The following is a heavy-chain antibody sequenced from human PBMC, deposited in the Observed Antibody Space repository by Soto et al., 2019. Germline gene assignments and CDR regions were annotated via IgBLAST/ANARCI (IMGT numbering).Heavy chain of an antibody. CDR3: SRARKSAYITGGFDS. V-gene: IGHV4-59*02. J-gene: IGHJ4*02. Sequence: QVQLQESGPGLVNPSETLSLTCTVSGASVSDYYLAWIRQSPEKGLQYIAYSSYHGLTNHNRALDSPINIAIDTSRNQFSLTVTSLTAADTAVYYCSRARKSAYITGGFDSWGQGAQVTVSS. CDR2: SSYHGLT. D-gene: IGHD5-18*01. CDR1: GASVSDYY.